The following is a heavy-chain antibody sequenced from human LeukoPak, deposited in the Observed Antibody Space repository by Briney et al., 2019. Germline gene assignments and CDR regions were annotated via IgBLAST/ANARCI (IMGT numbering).Heavy chain of an antibody. D-gene: IGHD5/OR15-5a*01. J-gene: IGHJ3*02. V-gene: IGHV1-69*13. CDR1: GYTFTSYY. CDR3: AGVSSSDAFDI. Sequence: ASVKVSCKASGYTFTSYYMHWVRQAPGQGLEWMGGIIPIFGTANYAQKFQGRVTITADESTSTAYMELSSLRSEDTAVYYCAGVSSSDAFDIWGQGTMVTVSS. CDR2: IIPIFGTA.